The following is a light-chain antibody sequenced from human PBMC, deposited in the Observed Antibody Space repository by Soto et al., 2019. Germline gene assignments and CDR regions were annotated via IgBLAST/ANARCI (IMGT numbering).Light chain of an antibody. CDR3: MIWHSSVGV. CDR2: YKSDSDK. CDR1: SGINVGTYR. V-gene: IGLV5-45*01. Sequence: QPVLTQPASLSASPGASASLTCTLRSGINVGTYRIYWYRQKPGSPPQYLLRYKSDSDKQQGSGVPSRFSGSKDASANAGILLISGLQSQDEADYYCMIWHSSVGVFGGGTKLTVL. J-gene: IGLJ3*02.